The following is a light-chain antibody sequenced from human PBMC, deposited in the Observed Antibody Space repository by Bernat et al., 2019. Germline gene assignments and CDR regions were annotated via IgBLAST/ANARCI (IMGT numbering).Light chain of an antibody. Sequence: EILLTQSPGTLSLSPGERATLSCGASQSVSNSYLAWYQQKPGQAPRLLIYGASSRATGIPDRFSGSGSGTDFTLSISVLDPEDFAVYYCQQYGSFPYTFGQGTKLEIK. CDR1: QSVSNSY. CDR3: QQYGSFPYT. CDR2: GAS. V-gene: IGKV3-20*01. J-gene: IGKJ2*01.